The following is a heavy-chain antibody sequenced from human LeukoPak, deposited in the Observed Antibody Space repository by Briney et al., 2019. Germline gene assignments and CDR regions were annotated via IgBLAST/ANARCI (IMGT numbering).Heavy chain of an antibody. D-gene: IGHD5-12*01. Sequence: SETLSLTCTVSGGSISSSSYYWGWIRQPPGKGLEWIGSIYYSGSTYYNPSLKSRVTISVDTSKNQFSLKLSSVTAADTAVYYCARDPGLRGSIDYWGQGTLVTVSS. J-gene: IGHJ4*02. CDR2: IYYSGST. V-gene: IGHV4-39*07. CDR1: GGSISSSSYY. CDR3: ARDPGLRGSIDY.